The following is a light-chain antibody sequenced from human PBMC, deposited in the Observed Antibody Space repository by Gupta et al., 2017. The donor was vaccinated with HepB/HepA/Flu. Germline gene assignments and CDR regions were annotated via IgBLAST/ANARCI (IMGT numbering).Light chain of an antibody. J-gene: IGKJ2*01. CDR2: AAS. CDR3: QQSYSTPYT. CDR1: QSISSY. V-gene: IGKV1-39*01. Sequence: IQMTQSPSSMSASVGESVTITCRASQSISSYLNWSQQKPGKAPKLLIYAASSLQSGVPSRCSGSGSGTDFTLTISSLQPEDVATYYCQQSYSTPYTFGQGTKLEIK.